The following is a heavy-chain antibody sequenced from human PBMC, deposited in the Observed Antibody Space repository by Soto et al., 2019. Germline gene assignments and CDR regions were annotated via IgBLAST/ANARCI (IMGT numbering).Heavy chain of an antibody. CDR3: ARDLGMRAGNYYYGMDV. D-gene: IGHD3-16*01. CDR1: GGSISSYY. J-gene: IGHJ6*01. V-gene: IGHV4-59*01. CDR2: IYYSGST. Sequence: QVQLQESGPGLVKPSETLSLTCTDSGGSISSYYWSWIRQPPGKGLEWIGYIYYSGSTNYNPSLKSRVTISVDTSKHRFSLKLTSVTAADTAVYYCARDLGMRAGNYYYGMDVWGQGTTVTVSS.